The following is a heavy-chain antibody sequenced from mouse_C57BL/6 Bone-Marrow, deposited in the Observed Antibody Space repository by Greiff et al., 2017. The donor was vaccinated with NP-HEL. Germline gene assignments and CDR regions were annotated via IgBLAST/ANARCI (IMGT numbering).Heavy chain of an antibody. Sequence: QVQLKRSDAELVKPGASVKISCKVSGYTFTDHTIHWMKQRPEQGLEWIGYIYPRDGSTKYNEKFKGKATLTADKSSSTAYMQLNSLTSEDSAVYFCARSYYYGSSYSYYYAMDYWGQGTSVTVSS. J-gene: IGHJ4*01. D-gene: IGHD1-1*01. CDR2: IYPRDGST. CDR3: ARSYYYGSSYSYYYAMDY. V-gene: IGHV1-78*01. CDR1: GYTFTDHT.